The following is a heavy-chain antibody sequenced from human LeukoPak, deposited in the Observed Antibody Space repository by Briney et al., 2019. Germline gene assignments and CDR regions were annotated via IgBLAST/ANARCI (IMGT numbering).Heavy chain of an antibody. Sequence: SETLSLTCTVSGGSVSSGSYYWSWLRQPPGKGLEWIGYIYYSGSTNYNPSLKSRVAISVDTSKNQFSLKLSSVTAADTAVYYCARGPGIDHWGQGTLVTVSS. CDR3: ARGPGIDH. V-gene: IGHV4-61*01. CDR1: GGSVSSGSYY. D-gene: IGHD6-13*01. J-gene: IGHJ4*02. CDR2: IYYSGST.